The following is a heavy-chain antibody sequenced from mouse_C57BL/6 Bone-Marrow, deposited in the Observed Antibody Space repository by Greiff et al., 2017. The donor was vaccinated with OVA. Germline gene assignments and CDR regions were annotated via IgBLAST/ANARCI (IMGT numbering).Heavy chain of an antibody. CDR2: IDPSDSYT. V-gene: IGHV1-59*01. CDR1: GYTFTSYW. Sequence: VQLQQPGAELVRPGTSVKLSCKASGYTFTSYWMHWVKQRPGQGLEWIGVIDPSDSYTNYNQKFKGKATLTVDTSSSTAYMQLSSLTSEDSAVYYCARVGYYAYWYFDVWGTGTTVTVSS. J-gene: IGHJ1*03. D-gene: IGHD2-3*01. CDR3: ARVGYYAYWYFDV.